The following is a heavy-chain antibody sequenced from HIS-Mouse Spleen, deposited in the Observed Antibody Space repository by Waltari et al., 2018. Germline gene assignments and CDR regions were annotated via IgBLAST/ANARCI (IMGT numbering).Heavy chain of an antibody. J-gene: IGHJ3*02. CDR2: ISSSGSTI. D-gene: IGHD2-2*01. V-gene: IGHV3-11*01. CDR3: ARKDIVVVPAAMGGAFDI. CDR1: GFTFSDYY. Sequence: QVQLVESGGGLVKPGGSLRLSWSSSGFTFSDYYMSWIRQAPGKGLEWVSYISSSGSTIYYADSVKGRFTISRDNAKNSLYLQMNSLRAEDTAVYYCARKDIVVVPAAMGGAFDIWGQGTMVTVSS.